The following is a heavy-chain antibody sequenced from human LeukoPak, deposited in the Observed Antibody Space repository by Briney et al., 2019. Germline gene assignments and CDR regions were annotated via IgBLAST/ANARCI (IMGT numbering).Heavy chain of an antibody. CDR1: GFTVSSNY. CDR3: AREKVVGATNRVYYYYGMDV. J-gene: IGHJ6*02. D-gene: IGHD1-26*01. V-gene: IGHV3-66*01. CDR2: IYSGGST. Sequence: GGSLRLSCAASGFTVSSNYMSWVRQAPGKGLEWVSVIYSGGSTYYADSVKGRFTISRDNSKNTLYLQMNSLRAEDTAVYYCAREKVVGATNRVYYYYGMDVWGQGTTVTVSS.